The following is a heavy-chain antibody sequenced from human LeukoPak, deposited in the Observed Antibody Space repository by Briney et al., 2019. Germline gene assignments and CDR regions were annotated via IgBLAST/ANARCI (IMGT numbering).Heavy chain of an antibody. CDR2: ISYDGSNK. CDR1: GFTFSSYA. CDR3: ARDLAYSRLDY. J-gene: IGHJ4*02. V-gene: IGHV3-30-3*01. D-gene: IGHD5-18*01. Sequence: GGSLRLSCAASGFTFSSYAMHWVRQAPGKGLEWVAVISYDGSNKYYADSVKGRFTISRDNSKNTLYLQMNSLRAEDTAVYYCARDLAYSRLDYWGQGMLVTVSS.